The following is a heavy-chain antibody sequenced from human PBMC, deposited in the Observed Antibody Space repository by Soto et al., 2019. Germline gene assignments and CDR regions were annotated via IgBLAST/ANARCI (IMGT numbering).Heavy chain of an antibody. CDR3: ATDVRTYYYGSGSSSRDE. D-gene: IGHD3-10*01. V-gene: IGHV1-24*01. J-gene: IGHJ4*02. CDR1: GYTLTELS. Sequence: ASVKVSCKVSGYTLTELSMHWVRQAPGKGLEWMGGFDPEDGETIYAQKFQGRVTMTEDTSTDTAYMELSSLRSEDTAVYYCATDVRTYYYGSGSSSRDEWGQGTLVTVSS. CDR2: FDPEDGET.